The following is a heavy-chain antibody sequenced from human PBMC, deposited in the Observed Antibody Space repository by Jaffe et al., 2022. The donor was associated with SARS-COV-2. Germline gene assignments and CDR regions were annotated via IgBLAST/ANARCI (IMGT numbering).Heavy chain of an antibody. V-gene: IGHV3-48*03. D-gene: IGHD6-25*01. CDR2: ISSSGSTI. CDR1: GFTFSSYE. Sequence: EVQLVESGGGLVQPGGSLRLSCAASGFTFSSYEMNWVRQAPGKGLEWVSYISSSGSTIYYADSVKGRFTISRDNAKNSLYLQMNSLRAEDTAVYYCARGQVSGYYFDYWGQGTLVTVSS. CDR3: ARGQVSGYYFDY. J-gene: IGHJ4*02.